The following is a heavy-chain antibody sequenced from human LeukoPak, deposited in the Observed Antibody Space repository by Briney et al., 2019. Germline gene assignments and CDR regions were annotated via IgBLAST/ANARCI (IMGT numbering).Heavy chain of an antibody. V-gene: IGHV4-59*01. CDR2: IYYSGST. D-gene: IGHD6-19*01. Sequence: SETLSLTCTVSGDSFRSYYWSWIRQPPGKGLEWIGYIYYSGSTNYNPSLKSRVTISVDTSKNQFSLKLNSVTAADTAVYYCARADYYYYGMDVWGQGTTVTVSS. J-gene: IGHJ6*02. CDR1: GDSFRSYY. CDR3: ARADYYYYGMDV.